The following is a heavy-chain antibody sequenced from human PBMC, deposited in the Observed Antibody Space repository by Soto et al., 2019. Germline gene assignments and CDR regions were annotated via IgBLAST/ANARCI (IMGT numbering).Heavy chain of an antibody. CDR3: ARVFYWYEDSGSYSFDC. J-gene: IGHJ4*02. V-gene: IGHV3-48*03. CDR1: GFTFSNYE. CDR2: ISSGGNAA. D-gene: IGHD1-26*01. Sequence: PVGSLRLSCEVSGFTFSNYEMTWVRQAPGKGLEWLSYISSGGNAANYAGSVKGRFTISRDNAKNSLSLQMNSLRVEDTAVYYCARVFYWYEDSGSYSFDCWGQGTPVTVSS.